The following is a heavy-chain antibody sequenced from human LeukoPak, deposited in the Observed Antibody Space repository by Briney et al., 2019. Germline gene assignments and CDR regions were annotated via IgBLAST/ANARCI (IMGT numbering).Heavy chain of an antibody. D-gene: IGHD1-1*01. Sequence: QSGGSLRLSCVGSGLSLSNYWMSWVRQAPGKGLEFVANIKKDGNEKYYVDSVRGRFTISRDNTKNSLYLQMNSLRADDTAVYHCARQETSTYNGAFDIWGQGTMVTVSS. CDR2: IKKDGNEK. J-gene: IGHJ3*02. CDR1: GLSLSNYW. V-gene: IGHV3-7*01. CDR3: ARQETSTYNGAFDI.